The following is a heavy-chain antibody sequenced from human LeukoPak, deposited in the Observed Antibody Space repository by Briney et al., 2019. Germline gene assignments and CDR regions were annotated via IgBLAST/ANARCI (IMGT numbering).Heavy chain of an antibody. D-gene: IGHD2-2*02. CDR2: IYYSGST. Sequence: SETLSLACTVSGGSISSGGYYWSWIRQHPGKGLEWIGYIYYSGSTYYNPSLKSRVTISVDTSKNQFSLKLSSVTAADTAVFYCARIYCSSTSCYNVFDIWGQGTMVTVSS. CDR3: ARIYCSSTSCYNVFDI. CDR1: GGSISSGGYY. V-gene: IGHV4-31*03. J-gene: IGHJ3*02.